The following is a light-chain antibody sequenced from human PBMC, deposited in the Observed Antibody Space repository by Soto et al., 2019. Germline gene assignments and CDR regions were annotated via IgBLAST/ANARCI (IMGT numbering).Light chain of an antibody. V-gene: IGLV2-14*01. CDR1: SSDVGGFNY. CDR2: DVY. Sequence: QSVRAQPASVSGSPGQSITISCTGTSSDVGGFNYVSWYQQHPGKAPKLLIFDVYSRPSGISNRFSGSKSGNTASLTISGLQAEDEADYYCSSYTTSSSYVFGAGTKSPS. J-gene: IGLJ1*01. CDR3: SSYTTSSSYV.